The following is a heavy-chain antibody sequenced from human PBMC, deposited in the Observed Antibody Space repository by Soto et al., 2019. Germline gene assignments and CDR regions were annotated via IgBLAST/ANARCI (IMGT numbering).Heavy chain of an antibody. V-gene: IGHV3-43*01. J-gene: IGHJ6*02. D-gene: IGHD3-16*01. CDR3: AKVYVYYYYYGMDV. Sequence: GGSLRLSCAASGFTFDDYTMHWVRQAPGKGLEWVSLISWDGGSTYYADSVKGRFTISRDNSKNSLYLQMNSLRTEDTALYYCAKVYVYYYYYGMDVWGQGTTVTVSS. CDR1: GFTFDDYT. CDR2: ISWDGGST.